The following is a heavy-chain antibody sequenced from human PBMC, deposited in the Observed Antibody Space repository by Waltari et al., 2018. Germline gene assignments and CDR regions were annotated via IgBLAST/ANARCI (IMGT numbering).Heavy chain of an antibody. Sequence: QVQLQQWGAGLLKPSETLSLTCAVDGGSFSGYYWSWIRQPPGKGLEWIGEINHSGSTNYNPSLKSRVTISVDTSKNQFSLKLSSVTAADTAVYYCARGAEYSSSADYWGQGTLVTVSS. CDR3: ARGAEYSSSADY. D-gene: IGHD6-6*01. J-gene: IGHJ4*02. CDR1: GGSFSGYY. CDR2: INHSGST. V-gene: IGHV4-34*01.